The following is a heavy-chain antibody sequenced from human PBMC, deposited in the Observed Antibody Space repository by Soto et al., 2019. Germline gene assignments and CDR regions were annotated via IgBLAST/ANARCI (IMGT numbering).Heavy chain of an antibody. D-gene: IGHD2-2*01. CDR2: IDYNGVT. CDR1: GASISSWDYY. CDR3: GRVMIGTSRHTDSDY. J-gene: IGHJ4*02. Sequence: PSETLSLTCSVSGASISSWDYYWGWIRQTPGKGLEWIGNIDYNGVTYYNPSLKSRVTVSKDTSTNQFSLKVASVTAADTAIYYCGRVMIGTSRHTDSDYWGQGTQVTVPQ. V-gene: IGHV4-39*01.